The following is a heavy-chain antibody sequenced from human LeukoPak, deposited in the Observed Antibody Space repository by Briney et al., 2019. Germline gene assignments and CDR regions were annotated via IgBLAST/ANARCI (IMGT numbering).Heavy chain of an antibody. D-gene: IGHD3-10*01. J-gene: IGHJ3*02. CDR2: IWYDGSNK. V-gene: IGHV3-33*01. CDR3: ARGAYGSGTYHDFDI. Sequence: GGSLRLSCAASGFTFSSYGMHWVRQAPGKGLEWVAVIWYDGSNKYYVDSVKGRFTISRDNSKNTLYLQMNSLRAEDTAVYYCARGAYGSGTYHDFDIWGQGTMVTVSA. CDR1: GFTFSSYG.